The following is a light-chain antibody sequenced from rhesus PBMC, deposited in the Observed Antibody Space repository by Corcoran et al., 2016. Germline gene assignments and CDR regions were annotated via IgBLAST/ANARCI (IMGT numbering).Light chain of an antibody. CDR1: RSNIGGHY. CDR2: ENG. CDR3: QSFDAALSADL. Sequence: QSVLTQPPSVSGAPGQRVTISCTGRRSNIGGHYVQWYQQFPGRAPKLVIFENGKRPSGVSDRFSGARSGTSASLTITGLQSEDEADYYCQSFDAALSADLFGSGTTWTVL. J-gene: IGLJ6*01. V-gene: IGLV1-85*01.